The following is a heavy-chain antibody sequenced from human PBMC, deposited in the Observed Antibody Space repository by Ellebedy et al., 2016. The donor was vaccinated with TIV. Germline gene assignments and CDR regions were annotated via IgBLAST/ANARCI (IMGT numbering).Heavy chain of an antibody. V-gene: IGHV1-69*13. CDR1: GGTFSSYA. CDR2: IIPLFGTP. J-gene: IGHJ4*02. Sequence: AASVKVSCKASGGTFSSYAISWVRQAPGQGLEWMGVIIPLFGTPNCAQKFRGRVTITADESTSTADMELSSLRSEDTAVYYCARGDRYYGWGTYYTFSHWGQGTLVTVSS. D-gene: IGHD3-10*01. CDR3: ARGDRYYGWGTYYTFSH.